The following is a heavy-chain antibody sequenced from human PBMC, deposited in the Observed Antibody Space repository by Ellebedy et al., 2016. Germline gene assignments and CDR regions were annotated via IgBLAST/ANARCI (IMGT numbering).Heavy chain of an antibody. J-gene: IGHJ6*03. CDR1: GFTFSSYS. V-gene: IGHV3-48*02. D-gene: IGHD5-24*01. Sequence: GESLKISCAASGFTFSSYSMNWVRQAPGKGLEWVSYISSSSTIYYADSVKGRFTISRDNAKNSLYLQMNSLRDEDTAVYYCARDSPLEIYYYYMDVWGKGTTVTVSS. CDR2: ISSSSTI. CDR3: ARDSPLEIYYYYMDV.